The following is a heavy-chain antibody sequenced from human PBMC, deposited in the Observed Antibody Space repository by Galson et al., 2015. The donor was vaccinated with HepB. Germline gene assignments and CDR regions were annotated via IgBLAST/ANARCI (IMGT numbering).Heavy chain of an antibody. CDR2: ISHDGSQK. J-gene: IGHJ6*02. CDR1: GITFTTYD. CDR3: AKGKYFYDDSGYYPDYYYGMDV. Sequence: SLRLSCAASGITFTTYDMHWVRQVPGKGLEWVAVISHDGSQKYYGDAVKGRFPISRDSSKNTLYLQMSSLRAEDTAVYYCAKGKYFYDDSGYYPDYYYGMDVWGQGTTVTVAS. V-gene: IGHV3-30*18. D-gene: IGHD3-22*01.